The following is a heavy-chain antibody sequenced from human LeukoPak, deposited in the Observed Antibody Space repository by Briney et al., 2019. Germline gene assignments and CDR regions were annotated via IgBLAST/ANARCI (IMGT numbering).Heavy chain of an antibody. D-gene: IGHD6-19*01. V-gene: IGHV3-23*01. CDR2: IGGSGGST. Sequence: GGSLRLSCAASGFTFSSYAMSWVRQAPGKGLEWVSAIGGSGGSTYYADSVKGRFTISRDNSRNTLYLQMNSLRAEDTAVYYCAKAPIAVAGKGAYFDYWGQGTLVTVSS. CDR1: GFTFSSYA. J-gene: IGHJ4*02. CDR3: AKAPIAVAGKGAYFDY.